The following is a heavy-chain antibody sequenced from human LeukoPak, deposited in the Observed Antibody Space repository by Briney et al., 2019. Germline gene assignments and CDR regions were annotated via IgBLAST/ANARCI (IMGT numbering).Heavy chain of an antibody. V-gene: IGHV3-30*02. CDR3: AKDLVFSGSYMFY. Sequence: GGPLSLSCAASGSTFSRNSLSWVPQPPARGVEWGAFIGYDGSNKYYADSVKGRFTISRDNSKNTLYLQMNSLRAEDTAVYYCAKDLVFSGSYMFYWGQGTLVTVSS. J-gene: IGHJ4*02. D-gene: IGHD1-26*01. CDR1: GSTFSRNS. CDR2: IGYDGSNK.